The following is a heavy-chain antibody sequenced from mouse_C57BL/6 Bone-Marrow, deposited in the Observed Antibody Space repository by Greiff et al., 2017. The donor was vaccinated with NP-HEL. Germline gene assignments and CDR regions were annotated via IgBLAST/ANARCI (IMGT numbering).Heavy chain of an antibody. J-gene: IGHJ2*01. D-gene: IGHD2-4*01. CDR2: IDPSDSET. CDR1: GYTFTSYW. V-gene: IGHV1-52*01. CDR3: ARGDYDGYYFDY. Sequence: QVQLQQPGAELVRPGSSVKLSCKASGYTFTSYWMHWVKQRPIQGLEWIGNIDPSDSETHYNQKFKDKATLTVDKSSSTAYMQLSSLTSEDSAFYYCARGDYDGYYFDYWGQGTTLTVSS.